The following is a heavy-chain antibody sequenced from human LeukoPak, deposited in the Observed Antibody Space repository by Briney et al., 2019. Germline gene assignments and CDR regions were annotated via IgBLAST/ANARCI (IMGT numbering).Heavy chain of an antibody. Sequence: SETLSLTCAVYIDSFSNYHWNWIRQTPAKGPEWIGEVNESGGTNISPSLRSRVILSVDTSKNQFSLKLISVTVADTAVYYCARGQGATVPQVGKNWFDPWGQGTRVTVSS. D-gene: IGHD1-26*01. CDR1: IDSFSNYH. J-gene: IGHJ5*02. V-gene: IGHV4-34*01. CDR3: ARGQGATVPQVGKNWFDP. CDR2: VNESGGT.